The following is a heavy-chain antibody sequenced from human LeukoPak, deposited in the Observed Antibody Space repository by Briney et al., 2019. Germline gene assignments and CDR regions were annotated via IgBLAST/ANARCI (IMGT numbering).Heavy chain of an antibody. V-gene: IGHV3-23*01. CDR1: GFTFSSYA. D-gene: IGHD6-6*01. Sequence: GGSLRLSCAASGFTFSSYAMSWVRQAPGKGLEWVSAISGSGGSTYYADSVKGRFTISRDNSKNTLYLQMNSLRAEDTAVYYCAKRQGYSSSSAPDYWGQGTLVTVSS. J-gene: IGHJ4*02. CDR2: ISGSGGST. CDR3: AKRQGYSSSSAPDY.